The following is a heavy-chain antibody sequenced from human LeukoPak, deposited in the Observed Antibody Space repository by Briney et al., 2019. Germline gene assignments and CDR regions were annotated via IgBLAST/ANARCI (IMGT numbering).Heavy chain of an antibody. Sequence: ASVRVSCKASGYTFTGYYMHWVRQAPGQGLEWMGWINPNSGGTNYAQKFQGRVTMTRDTSISTAYMELSRLRSDDTAVYYCARGSMVRGVIITTVDYWGQGTLVTVSS. CDR2: INPNSGGT. D-gene: IGHD3-10*01. CDR3: ARGSMVRGVIITTVDY. V-gene: IGHV1-2*02. J-gene: IGHJ4*02. CDR1: GYTFTGYY.